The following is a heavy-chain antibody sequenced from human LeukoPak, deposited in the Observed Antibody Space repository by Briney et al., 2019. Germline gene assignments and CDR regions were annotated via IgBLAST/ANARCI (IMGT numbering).Heavy chain of an antibody. V-gene: IGHV3-43*01. D-gene: IGHD3-10*01. J-gene: IGHJ4*02. CDR2: ITWDGGST. CDR1: GFTFDDYT. Sequence: PGGSLRLSCAASGFTFDDYTMHWVRQAPGKGLEWVSLITWDGGSTYYADSVKGRFTISRDNSKNSLYLQMNSLRTEDTALYYCAKGKNTGSYLSHVYYWGKGTLVTVSS. CDR3: AKGKNTGSYLSHVYY.